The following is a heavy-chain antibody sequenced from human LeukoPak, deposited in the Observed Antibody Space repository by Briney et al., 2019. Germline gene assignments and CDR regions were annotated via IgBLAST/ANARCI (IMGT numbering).Heavy chain of an antibody. CDR3: VKDSKSSGWYVPPNFDY. D-gene: IGHD6-19*01. V-gene: IGHV3-64D*09. CDR1: GFTFSTYA. J-gene: IGHJ4*02. CDR2: VSSNVYST. Sequence: GGSLRLSCSASGFTFSTYAMHWVRQAPGKGLEYVSSVSSNVYSTHYADSVKGRFAISRDNSKSTLYLQMSSLRTEDTAVYYCVKDSKSSGWYVPPNFDYGGQGTLVTVSA.